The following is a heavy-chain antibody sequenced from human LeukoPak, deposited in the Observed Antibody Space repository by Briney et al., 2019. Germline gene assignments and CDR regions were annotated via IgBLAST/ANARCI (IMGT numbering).Heavy chain of an antibody. CDR2: ISSSSSYI. V-gene: IGHV3-21*01. CDR3: ARDGDYGDFPGAFDI. D-gene: IGHD4-17*01. J-gene: IGHJ3*02. Sequence: PGGSLRLSCAASGFTFSSYAMSWVRQAPGKGLEWVSSISSSSSYIYYADSVKGRFTISRDNAKNSLYLQMNSLRAEDTAVYYCARDGDYGDFPGAFDIWGQGTMVTVSS. CDR1: GFTFSSYA.